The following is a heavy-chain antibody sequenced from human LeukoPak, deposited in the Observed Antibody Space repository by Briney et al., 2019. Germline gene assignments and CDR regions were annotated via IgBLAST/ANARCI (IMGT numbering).Heavy chain of an antibody. CDR1: GGSISSYY. CDR3: AREGGYSYGTQY. V-gene: IGHV4-59*01. Sequence: SETLSLTCTVSGGSISSYYWSWIRQPPGKGLEWIGYIYYSGSTNYKPSLKSRVTISVDTSKNQFSLKLSSVTAADTAVYYCAREGGYSYGTQYWGQGTLVTVSS. CDR2: IYYSGST. D-gene: IGHD5-18*01. J-gene: IGHJ4*02.